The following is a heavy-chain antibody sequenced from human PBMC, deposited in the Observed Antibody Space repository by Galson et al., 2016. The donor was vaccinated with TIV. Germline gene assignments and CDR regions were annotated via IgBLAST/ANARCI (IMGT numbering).Heavy chain of an antibody. CDR3: ARWGWLPI. CDR2: MNPNSGKT. V-gene: IGHV1-8*01. CDR1: GYTFASYD. D-gene: IGHD3-16*01. Sequence: SVKVSCKASGYTFASYDINWVRQATGQGLEWMGWMNPNSGKTDYAQKFQGRVTMARNTSISTAYMELSSLRSEDTAVYYCARWGWLPIWGQGTLVTVSS. J-gene: IGHJ4*02.